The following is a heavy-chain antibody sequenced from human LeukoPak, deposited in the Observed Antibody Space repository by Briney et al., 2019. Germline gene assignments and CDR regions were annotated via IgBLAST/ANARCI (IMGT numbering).Heavy chain of an antibody. V-gene: IGHV1-18*01. CDR2: ISAYNGNK. CDR3: ARRLERHHDFDY. CDR1: CYTFTNYG. D-gene: IGHD1-1*01. Sequence: GASVKVSCKASCYTFTNYGISWVRQAPGQGLEWLGWISAYNGNKKYAQKLQGRVTMTTDTSASTAYMELMSLRSDDTAMYYCARRLERHHDFDYWGQGTLVTVSS. J-gene: IGHJ4*02.